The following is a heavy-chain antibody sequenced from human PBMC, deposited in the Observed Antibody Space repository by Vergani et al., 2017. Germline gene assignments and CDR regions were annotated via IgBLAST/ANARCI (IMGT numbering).Heavy chain of an antibody. CDR3: AEDIVVVPAATLGFDY. D-gene: IGHD2-2*01. J-gene: IGHJ4*02. V-gene: IGHV3-23*01. CDR1: EFTFSSYA. Sequence: EVQLLESGGGLVQPGGSLRLSCAASEFTFSSYAMSWVRQAPGKGLEWVSAISGSGGSTYYADSVKGRFTISRDNSKNTLYLQMNSLRAEDTAVYYCAEDIVVVPAATLGFDYWGQGTLVTVSS. CDR2: ISGSGGST.